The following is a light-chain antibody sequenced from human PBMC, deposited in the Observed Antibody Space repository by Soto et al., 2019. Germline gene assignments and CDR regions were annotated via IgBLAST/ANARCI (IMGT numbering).Light chain of an antibody. J-gene: IGLJ1*01. CDR2: EVN. Sequence: QSVLTQPASASGSPGQSITISCTGTSSDVGAYTSVSWYQHHPGKAPKVMIYEVNKRPSGISNRFSGSKSVNTASLTISGLQPEDEAHYYCSSYTSDNRDYVFGTGTKVTVL. V-gene: IGLV2-14*01. CDR3: SSYTSDNRDYV. CDR1: SSDVGAYTS.